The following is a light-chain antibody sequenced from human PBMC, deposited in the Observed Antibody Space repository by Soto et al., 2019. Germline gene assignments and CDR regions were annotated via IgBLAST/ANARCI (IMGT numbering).Light chain of an antibody. CDR1: NIDVGGYNL. CDR2: AVS. V-gene: IGLV2-11*01. CDR3: CSYTATDAWV. Sequence: QSALTQPRSVSGSPGQSVSISCTGTNIDVGGYNLVSWYQQLPGKAPKLIISAVSYRTSGVSDRFSGSKSGNTASLTISGLQGEDEADYYCCSYTATDAWVCGGGSKVTVL. J-gene: IGLJ3*02.